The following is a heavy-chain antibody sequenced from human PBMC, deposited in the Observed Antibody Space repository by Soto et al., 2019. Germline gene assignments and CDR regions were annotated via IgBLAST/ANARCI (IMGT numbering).Heavy chain of an antibody. V-gene: IGHV3-23*01. Sequence: GGSVRLSCAASGFTFSNYAMSWVRQAPGKGLEWVSSISGSGDSTSYADSVKGRFTISRDNSKNTLYLQMNSLRAEDTAIYYCXKDTTPGYNYGYGTFDVWGQGTMVTVSS. CDR3: XKDTTPGYNYGYGTFDV. CDR1: GFTFSNYA. J-gene: IGHJ3*01. D-gene: IGHD5-18*01. CDR2: ISGSGDST.